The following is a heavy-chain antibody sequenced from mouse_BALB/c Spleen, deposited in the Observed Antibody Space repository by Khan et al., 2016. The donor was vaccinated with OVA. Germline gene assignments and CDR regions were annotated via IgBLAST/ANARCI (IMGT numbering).Heavy chain of an antibody. J-gene: IGHJ4*01. D-gene: IGHD1-1*01. CDR2: ISPVSGTP. V-gene: IGHV1S41*01. Sequence: DLVKPGASVKLSCKASGYTFTSYWINWIKQRPGQGLEWIGRISPVSGTPYYNEMFKGKATLTVDTSSSTAYIQLSSLSSEDSAVYVCARENYYGSSHYAMDYWGQGTSVTVSS. CDR1: GYTFTSYW. CDR3: ARENYYGSSHYAMDY.